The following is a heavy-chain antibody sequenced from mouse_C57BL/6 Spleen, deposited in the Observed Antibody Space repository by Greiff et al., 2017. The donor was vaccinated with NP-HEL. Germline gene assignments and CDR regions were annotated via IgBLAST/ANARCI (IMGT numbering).Heavy chain of an antibody. J-gene: IGHJ4*01. CDR3: ARHAHYYGSSYNYAMDY. V-gene: IGHV1-62-2*01. CDR1: GYTFTEYT. Sequence: VKLQQSGAELVKPGASVKLSCKASGYTFTEYTIHWVKQRSGQGLEWIGWFYPGSGSIKYNEKFKDKATLTADKSSSTVYMELSRLTSEDSAVYFCARHAHYYGSSYNYAMDYWGQGTSVTVSS. D-gene: IGHD1-1*01. CDR2: FYPGSGSI.